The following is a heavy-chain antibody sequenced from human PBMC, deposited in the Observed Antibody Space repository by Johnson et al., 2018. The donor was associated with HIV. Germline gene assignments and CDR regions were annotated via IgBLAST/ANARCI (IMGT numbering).Heavy chain of an antibody. D-gene: IGHD2-15*01. CDR3: VRVGPTLYDAFDI. V-gene: IGHV3-72*01. J-gene: IGHJ3*02. Sequence: VQLVESGGGVVQPGRSLRLSCAASGFTFSDHYMDWVRQAPGRGLEWVGRVRNKGQRYSTSYAASVKGRFTFSRDDLKKSLFRQMNRLKTEDSAVYYCVRVGPTLYDAFDIWGQGTTVTVSS. CDR1: GFTFSDHY. CDR2: VRNKGQRYST.